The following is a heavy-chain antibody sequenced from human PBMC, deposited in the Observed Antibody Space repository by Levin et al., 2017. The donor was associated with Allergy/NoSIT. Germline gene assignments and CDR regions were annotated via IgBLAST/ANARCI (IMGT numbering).Heavy chain of an antibody. CDR2: IHGGDGTT. V-gene: IGHV3-23*01. CDR3: ARALGSLDPFDI. D-gene: IGHD3-16*01. Sequence: GGSLRLSCAASGFTFSNSAMGWVRQVPGKGLDWVSSIHGGDGTTYYADSVRGRFTISRDNSKNTLSLQMSSLRAEDTAIYFCARALGSLDPFDIWGQGTMVTVSS. CDR1: GFTFSNSA. J-gene: IGHJ3*02.